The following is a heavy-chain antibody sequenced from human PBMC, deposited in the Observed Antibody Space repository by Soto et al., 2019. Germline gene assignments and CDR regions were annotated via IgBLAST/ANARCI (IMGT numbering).Heavy chain of an antibody. D-gene: IGHD3-10*01. CDR1: GYTFTTYG. Sequence: QVQLEQSAPEVKKPGASVKVSCKASGYTFTTYGISWVRQAPGQGLEWLGWINTHNGNTSYAQNLQGRVIMTADTSTSTAYMELRSLRSDDTAIYYCTRGGSASYYYYGMDAWDQGTTVTVSS. CDR3: TRGGSASYYYYGMDA. J-gene: IGHJ6*02. V-gene: IGHV1-18*01. CDR2: INTHNGNT.